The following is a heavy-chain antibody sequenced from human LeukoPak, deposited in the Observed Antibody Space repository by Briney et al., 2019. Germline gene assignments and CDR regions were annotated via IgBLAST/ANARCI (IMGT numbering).Heavy chain of an antibody. V-gene: IGHV1-8*02. J-gene: IGHJ4*02. CDR3: AREAYCSSTSCYTGYFDY. CDR1: GYTFTSYD. CDR2: MNPNSGNT. Sequence: ASVKVSCKASGYTFTSYDINWVRQATGQGLEWMGWMNPNSGNTGYAQKFQGRVTMTRDTSISTAYMELSRLRSDDTAVYYCAREAYCSSTSCYTGYFDYWGQGTLVTVSS. D-gene: IGHD2-2*02.